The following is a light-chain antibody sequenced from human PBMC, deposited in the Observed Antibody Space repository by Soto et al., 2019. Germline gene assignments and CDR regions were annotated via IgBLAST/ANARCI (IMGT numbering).Light chain of an antibody. CDR2: DVS. CDR1: SSDVGGYNY. J-gene: IGLJ1*01. V-gene: IGLV2-14*03. CDR3: SSYTSSSTYV. Sequence: QSVLTQPASVSGSPGQSIAISCTGTSSDVGGYNYVSWYQHHPGKAPTVMIYDVSNRPSGVSDRFSGSKSGNTASLTISGLQADDEADYYCSSYTSSSTYVFGTGTKLPVL.